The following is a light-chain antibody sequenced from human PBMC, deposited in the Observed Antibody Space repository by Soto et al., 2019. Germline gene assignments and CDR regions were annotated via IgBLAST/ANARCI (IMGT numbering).Light chain of an antibody. J-gene: IGLJ2*01. CDR2: GNN. V-gene: IGLV1-40*01. CDR1: SSNLGAGYD. Sequence: QSVLTQPPSVSGAPGQRVTISCTGSSSNLGAGYDAHWYQHLPGTAPELLIYGNNNRPSGVPDRFSGSKSGTSASLAITGLQVEDEADYYCQSYDSSLSGSVFGGGTKLTVL. CDR3: QSYDSSLSGSV.